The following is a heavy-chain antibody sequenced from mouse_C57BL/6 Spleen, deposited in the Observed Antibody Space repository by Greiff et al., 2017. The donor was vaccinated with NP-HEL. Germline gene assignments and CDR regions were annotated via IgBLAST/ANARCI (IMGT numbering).Heavy chain of an antibody. V-gene: IGHV2-2*01. CDR2: IWGGGST. CDR3: ARNPDYYGSSSYYAMDY. J-gene: IGHJ4*01. D-gene: IGHD1-1*01. Sequence: QVQLQQSGPGLVQPSQSLSITCTVSGFSFTSYGVHWVRQSPGKGLEWLGVIWGGGSTDYNAAFISRLSISKDNSKGQVFFKMNSLQADDTAIYYCARNPDYYGSSSYYAMDYWGQGTSVTVSS. CDR1: GFSFTSYG.